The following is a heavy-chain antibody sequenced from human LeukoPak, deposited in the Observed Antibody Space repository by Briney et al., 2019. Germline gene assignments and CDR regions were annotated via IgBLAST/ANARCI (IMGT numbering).Heavy chain of an antibody. Sequence: SETLSLTCTVSGGSISSYYWSWIRQPPGKGLEWIGYIYYSGSTNYNPSLKSGVTISVDTSKNQFSLKLSSVTAADTAVYYCARCGYSGYNDYWGQGTLVTVSS. D-gene: IGHD5-12*01. CDR3: ARCGYSGYNDY. CDR2: IYYSGST. V-gene: IGHV4-59*01. J-gene: IGHJ4*02. CDR1: GGSISSYY.